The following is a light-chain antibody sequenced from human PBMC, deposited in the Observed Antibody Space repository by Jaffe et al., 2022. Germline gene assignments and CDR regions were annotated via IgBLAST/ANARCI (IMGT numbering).Light chain of an antibody. CDR1: QSVSSSY. CDR3: QQYVNSPPLS. Sequence: EIVLTQSPGTLSLSPGERATLSCRASQSVSSSYLAWYQQKPGQAPRLLIYGASSRATGIPDRFSGSGSGTDFTLTISRLEPEDAALYFCQQYVNSPPLSFGGGTKVEIK. V-gene: IGKV3-20*01. J-gene: IGKJ4*01. CDR2: GAS.